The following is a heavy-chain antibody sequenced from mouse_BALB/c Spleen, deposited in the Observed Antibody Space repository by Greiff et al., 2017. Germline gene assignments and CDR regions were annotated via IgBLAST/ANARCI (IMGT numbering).Heavy chain of an antibody. Sequence: EVQGVESGGGLVQPGGSMKLSCVASGFTFSNYWMNWVRQSPEKGLEWVAEIRLKSNNYATHYAESVKGRFTISRDDSKSSVYLQMNNLRAEDTGIYYCTRADWGLFAYWGQGTLVTVSA. V-gene: IGHV6-6*02. D-gene: IGHD4-1*01. J-gene: IGHJ3*01. CDR2: IRLKSNNYAT. CDR1: GFTFSNYW. CDR3: TRADWGLFAY.